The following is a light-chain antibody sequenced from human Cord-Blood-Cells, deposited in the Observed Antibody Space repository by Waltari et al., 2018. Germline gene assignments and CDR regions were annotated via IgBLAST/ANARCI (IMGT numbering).Light chain of an antibody. J-gene: IGKJ1*01. CDR1: QSISSY. CDR3: QQSYSTPRT. V-gene: IGKV1-39*01. Sequence: IQMPLSPLSLSASVGDSVTHTCRTSQSISSYLNWYQQKPGKAPKLLIYAASSLQSGVPSRFSGSGSGTDFTLTISSLQPEDFATYYCQQSYSTPRTFGQGTKVEIK. CDR2: AAS.